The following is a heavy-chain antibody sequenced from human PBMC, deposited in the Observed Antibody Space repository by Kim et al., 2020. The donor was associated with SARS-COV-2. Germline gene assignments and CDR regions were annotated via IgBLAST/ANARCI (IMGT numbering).Heavy chain of an antibody. CDR1: GGSISSSSYY. CDR2: IYYSGST. CDR3: ARDRGGSYYGPAWFDP. D-gene: IGHD1-26*01. V-gene: IGHV4-39*07. Sequence: SETLSLTCTVSGGSISSSSYYWGWIRQPPGKGLEWIGSIYYSGSTYYNPSLKSRVTISVDTSKNQFSLKLSSVTAADTAVYYCARDRGGSYYGPAWFDPWGQGTLVTVSS. J-gene: IGHJ5*02.